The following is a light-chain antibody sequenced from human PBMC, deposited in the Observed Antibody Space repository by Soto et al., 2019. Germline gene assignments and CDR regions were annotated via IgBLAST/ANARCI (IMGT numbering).Light chain of an antibody. CDR1: SSDVGGYNY. CDR3: ILYAGSFYV. J-gene: IGLJ1*01. Sequence: QSVLTQPPSASGSPGQSVTISCTGTSSDVGGYNYVSWYQQYPGKAPKLMIYEVTKRPSGVPDRFSGSKSGNTASLTVSGLQAEDEADYYCILYAGSFYVFGTRTKVTVL. V-gene: IGLV2-8*01. CDR2: EVT.